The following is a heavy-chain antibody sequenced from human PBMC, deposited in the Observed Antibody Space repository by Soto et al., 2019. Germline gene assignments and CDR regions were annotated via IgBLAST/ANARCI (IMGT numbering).Heavy chain of an antibody. CDR1: GGSISSGGYY. CDR2: IYYSGST. J-gene: IGHJ4*02. D-gene: IGHD3-10*01. CDR3: ARGVTMVRGVIPPPDFDY. V-gene: IGHV4-31*03. Sequence: QVQLQESGPGLVKPSQTLSLTCTVSGGSISSGGYYWSWIRQHPGKGLEWIGYIYYSGSTYYNPSLKSRVTISVDTSKIQFSLKLSSVTAADTAVYYYARGVTMVRGVIPPPDFDYWGQGTLVTVSS.